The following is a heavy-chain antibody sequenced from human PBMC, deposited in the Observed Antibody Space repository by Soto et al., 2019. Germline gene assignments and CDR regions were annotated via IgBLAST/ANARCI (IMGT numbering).Heavy chain of an antibody. J-gene: IGHJ4*02. CDR2: ISYDGSNK. V-gene: IGHV3-30*18. CDR3: AKLGGVWAARPPIY. Sequence: GGSLRLSCAASGFTFSSYGMHWVRQAPGKGLEWVAVISYDGSNKYYADSVKGRFTISRDNSKNTLYLQMNSLRAEDTAVYYCAKLGGVWAARPPIYWGQGTLVTVSS. CDR1: GFTFSSYG. D-gene: IGHD6-6*01.